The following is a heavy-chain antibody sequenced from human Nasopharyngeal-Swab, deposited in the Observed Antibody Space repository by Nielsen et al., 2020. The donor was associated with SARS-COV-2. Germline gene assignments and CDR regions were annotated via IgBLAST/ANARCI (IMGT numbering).Heavy chain of an antibody. CDR2: IIPIFGTA. CDR3: AVGATGYYYMDV. V-gene: IGHV1-69*13. D-gene: IGHD1-26*01. CDR1: GGTFSSYA. Sequence: SVKVSCKASGGTFSSYAISWVRQAPGQGLEWMGGIIPIFGTANYAQKFQGRVTITADESTSTAYMELSSPRSEDTAMYYCAVGATGYYYMDVWGKGTTVTVSS. J-gene: IGHJ6*03.